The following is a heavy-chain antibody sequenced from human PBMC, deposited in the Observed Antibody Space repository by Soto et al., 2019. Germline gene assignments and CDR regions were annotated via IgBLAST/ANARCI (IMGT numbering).Heavy chain of an antibody. CDR1: GFTFSSYG. D-gene: IGHD6-13*01. V-gene: IGHV3-30*18. Sequence: GGSLRLSCAASGFTFSSYGMHWVRQAPGKGLEWVAVISYDGSNKYYADSVKGRFTIPRDSSKNTLYLQMNSLRAEDTAVYYCANEAAVVDYWGQGTLVTVSS. CDR3: ANEAAVVDY. J-gene: IGHJ4*02. CDR2: ISYDGSNK.